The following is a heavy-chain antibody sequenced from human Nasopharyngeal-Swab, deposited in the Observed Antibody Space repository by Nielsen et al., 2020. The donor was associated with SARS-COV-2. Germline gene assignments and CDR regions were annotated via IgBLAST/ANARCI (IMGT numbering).Heavy chain of an antibody. CDR2: INSDGSST. V-gene: IGHV3-74*01. D-gene: IGHD3-3*01. CDR3: ARDGKALYYDFPESPLDY. Sequence: GGSLRLSCAASGFTFSSYWMHWVRHAPGKGLVWVSRINSDGSSTSYADSVKGRFTISRDNAKNTLYLQMNSLRAEDTAVYYCARDGKALYYDFPESPLDYWGQGTLVTVSS. CDR1: GFTFSSYW. J-gene: IGHJ4*02.